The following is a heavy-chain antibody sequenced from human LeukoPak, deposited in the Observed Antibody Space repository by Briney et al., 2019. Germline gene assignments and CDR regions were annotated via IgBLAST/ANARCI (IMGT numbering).Heavy chain of an antibody. D-gene: IGHD4-17*01. J-gene: IGHJ4*02. CDR1: GFTFSSYA. V-gene: IGHV3-23*01. Sequence: GGSLRLSCAASGFTFSSYAMSWVRQAPGKGLEWVSGIIGSGGNTYYADSVKGRFTISRDTSKNTLYLQMNSLTAEDTAVYYCAKGMDYGDLFFDYWGQGTLVTVSS. CDR2: IIGSGGNT. CDR3: AKGMDYGDLFFDY.